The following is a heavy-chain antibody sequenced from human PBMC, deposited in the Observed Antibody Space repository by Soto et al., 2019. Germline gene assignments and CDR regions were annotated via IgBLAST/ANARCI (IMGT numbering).Heavy chain of an antibody. CDR2: IYYSGST. CDR1: GGSISSGGYY. Sequence: SETLSLTCTVSGGSISSGGYYWSWIRQHPGKGLEWIGYIYYSGSTYYNPSLKSRVTISVDTSKNQFSLKLSSVTAADTAVYYCAREGVAGDYFDCWGQGTLVTVSS. V-gene: IGHV4-31*02. D-gene: IGHD6-19*01. CDR3: AREGVAGDYFDC. J-gene: IGHJ4*02.